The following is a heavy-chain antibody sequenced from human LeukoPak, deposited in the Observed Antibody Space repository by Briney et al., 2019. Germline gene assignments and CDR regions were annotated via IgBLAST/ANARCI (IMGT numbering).Heavy chain of an antibody. CDR1: GGSISPSY. J-gene: IGHJ4*02. V-gene: IGHV4-59*01. D-gene: IGHD2-15*01. CDR3: ARSSGGTFDC. CDR2: IHYSGST. Sequence: PSETLSLTCTVSGGSISPSYWSWIRQPPGKGLEWIGYIHYSGSTNYNPSLKSRVTISVDTSKNQFSLKLSSVTAADTAVYYCARSSGGTFDCWGQGTLVTVSS.